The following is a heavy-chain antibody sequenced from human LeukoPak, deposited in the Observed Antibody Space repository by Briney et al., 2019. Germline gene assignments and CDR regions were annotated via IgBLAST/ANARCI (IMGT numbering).Heavy chain of an antibody. Sequence: TLSLTCIVSGGSISSGDYYWSWIRQPPGKGLEWIGYIYYSGSTYYNPSLKSRVTISVDTSKNQFSLKLSSVTAADTAVYYCARDSRRDSSSSGWYLGAFDIWGQGTMVTVSS. CDR2: IYYSGST. CDR3: ARDSRRDSSSSGWYLGAFDI. D-gene: IGHD6-19*01. CDR1: GGSISSGDYY. J-gene: IGHJ3*02. V-gene: IGHV4-30-4*01.